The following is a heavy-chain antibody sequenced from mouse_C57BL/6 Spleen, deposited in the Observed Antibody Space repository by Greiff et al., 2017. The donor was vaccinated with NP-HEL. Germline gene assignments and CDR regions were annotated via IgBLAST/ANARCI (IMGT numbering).Heavy chain of an antibody. V-gene: IGHV5-4*01. CDR2: ISDGGSYT. J-gene: IGHJ3*01. CDR1: GFTFSSYA. Sequence: DVKLQESGGGLVKPGGSLKLSCAASGFTFSSYAMSWVRQTPEKRLEWVATISDGGSYTYYPDNVKGRFTISRDNAKNNLYLQMSHLKSEDTAMYYCARDGRSGFAYWGQGTLVTVSA. CDR3: ARDGRSGFAY. D-gene: IGHD1-1*01.